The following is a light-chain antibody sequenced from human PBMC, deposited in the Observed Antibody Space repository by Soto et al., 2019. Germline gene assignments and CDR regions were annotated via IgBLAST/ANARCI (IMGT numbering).Light chain of an antibody. CDR3: KQSYSSLPP. CDR2: AAS. Sequence: DIQMTQSPSSLSASVEDRVIITCRAGQSISNHSNWYQQKPGNAPKLLIFAASSLQSGVPSRFSGSRSGTDFTLTIGRLQPQESAPYYCKQSYSSLPPFGQGN. CDR1: QSISNH. V-gene: IGKV1-39*01. J-gene: IGKJ1*01.